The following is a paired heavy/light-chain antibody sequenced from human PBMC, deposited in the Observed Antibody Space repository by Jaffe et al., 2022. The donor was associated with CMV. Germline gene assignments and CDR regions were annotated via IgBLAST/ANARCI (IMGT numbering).Heavy chain of an antibody. D-gene: IGHD2-15*01. V-gene: IGHV3-7*03. CDR3: ARDVDCNY. J-gene: IGHJ4*02. CDR2: IKQDGSEK. CDR1: GFTFTNYW. Sequence: EVQLVESGGGLVQPGRSLRLSCAASGFTFTNYWMTWVRQAPGRGLEWVANIKQDGSEKYYVDSVKGRFTISRDNADNSLYLEMNSLRGEDTAVYFCARDVDCNYWGQGALVTVSS.
Light chain of an antibody. Sequence: DIQMTQSPSSLSASVGDRVTITCRASQDISNYLAWFQQKPGKAPKSLIYGAYSLHSGVPSKFSGRMSGTDFTLTISSLQPEDFATYYCQQYYNYPFTFGPGTKVHIK. J-gene: IGKJ3*01. V-gene: IGKV1-16*02. CDR1: QDISNY. CDR3: QQYYNYPFT. CDR2: GAY.